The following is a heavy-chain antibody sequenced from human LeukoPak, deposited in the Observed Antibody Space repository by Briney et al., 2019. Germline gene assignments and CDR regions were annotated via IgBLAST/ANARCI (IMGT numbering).Heavy chain of an antibody. CDR2: IYSSGST. V-gene: IGHV4-4*07. CDR3: ARVKASSTSWTFDQ. CDR1: GGSTNSYY. D-gene: IGHD2-2*01. Sequence: SETLSLTCSVSGGSTNSYYWSWIRQPGGKGLEWIGRIYSSGSTVYNPYLNSRLTMSIDTSKNQFSLTLKSVTATDTAVYYCARVKASSTSWTFDQWGQGALVTVSS. J-gene: IGHJ4*02.